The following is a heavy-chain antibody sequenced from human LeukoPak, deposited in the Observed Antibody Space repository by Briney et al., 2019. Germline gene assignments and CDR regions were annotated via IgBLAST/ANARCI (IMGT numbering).Heavy chain of an antibody. CDR3: ARGSAYYYDSSGYYLGLPFDY. V-gene: IGHV4-39*07. CDR2: IYYSGST. Sequence: SETLSLTCTVSGGSISSSSYYWGWIRQPPGKGLEWIGSIYYSGSTYYNPSLKSRVTISVDTSKNQFSLKLSSVTAADTAVYYCARGSAYYYDSSGYYLGLPFDYWGQGTLVTVSS. J-gene: IGHJ4*02. D-gene: IGHD3-22*01. CDR1: GGSISSSSYY.